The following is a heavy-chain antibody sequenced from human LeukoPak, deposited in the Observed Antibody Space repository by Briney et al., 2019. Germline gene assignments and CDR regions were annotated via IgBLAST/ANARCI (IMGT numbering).Heavy chain of an antibody. Sequence: GGSLRLSCAASGFTFSSSAMSWVRQAPGKGLEWVSAISGSGGSTYYADSVRGRFTISRDNSKNTLYLQMNSLRAEDTAVYYCAKDRVRGVIGFGDYWGQGTLVTVSS. V-gene: IGHV3-23*01. J-gene: IGHJ4*02. CDR3: AKDRVRGVIGFGDY. CDR1: GFTFSSSA. CDR2: ISGSGGST. D-gene: IGHD3-10*01.